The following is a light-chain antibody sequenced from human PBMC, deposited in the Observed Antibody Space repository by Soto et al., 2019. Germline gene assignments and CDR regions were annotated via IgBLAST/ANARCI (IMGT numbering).Light chain of an antibody. CDR1: RSDVGGYDY. J-gene: IGLJ3*02. V-gene: IGLV2-14*01. Sequence: QSVLTQPASVSGSPGQSITISCSGTRSDVGGYDYVSWYQQHPDEAPKLIIYEVSNRPSGVSNRFSGSKSGNTASLTISGLQAEDEADYHCSSYTRSTTMVFGGGTQLTVL. CDR3: SSYTRSTTMV. CDR2: EVS.